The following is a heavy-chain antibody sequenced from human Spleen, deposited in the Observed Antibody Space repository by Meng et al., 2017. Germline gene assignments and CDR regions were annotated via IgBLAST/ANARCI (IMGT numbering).Heavy chain of an antibody. V-gene: IGHV1-69*01. J-gene: IGHJ5*02. CDR1: GGTFNSYA. CDR2: ILPAFGAP. Sequence: VRVVQLGAEVKRPGSSVKVSWKAPGGTFNSYAISWVRQAPGQGLEWMGGILPAFGAPNHAQKFQGRVRITADESTTTAYMELSSLRSEDTAVYFCARVERTYYDYVWGLGRFDPWGQGTLVTVSS. D-gene: IGHD3-16*01. CDR3: ARVERTYYDYVWGLGRFDP.